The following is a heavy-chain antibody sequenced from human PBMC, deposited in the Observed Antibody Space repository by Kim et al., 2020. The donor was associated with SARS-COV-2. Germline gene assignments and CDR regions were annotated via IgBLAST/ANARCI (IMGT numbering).Heavy chain of an antibody. CDR3: ARALRYYYDSSGYYYFDY. D-gene: IGHD3-22*01. J-gene: IGHJ4*02. V-gene: IGHV3-11*06. Sequence: KGRFTISRDNAKNSLYLQMNSLRAEDTAVYYCARALRYYYDSSGYYYFDYWGQGTLVTVSS.